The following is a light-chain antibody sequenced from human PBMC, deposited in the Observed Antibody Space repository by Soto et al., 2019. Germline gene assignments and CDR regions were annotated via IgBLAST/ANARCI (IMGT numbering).Light chain of an antibody. Sequence: EIVLTQSPASLSVSPGERVTLSCRASQSVGRNLAWYHQQPGQAPRLLIYDASSRATGVPARFSGSGSGTEFTLTISRLQSEDFAVYYCQQYSSGPPLTFGGGTKVDIK. J-gene: IGKJ4*01. CDR1: QSVGRN. CDR2: DAS. V-gene: IGKV3-15*01. CDR3: QQYSSGPPLT.